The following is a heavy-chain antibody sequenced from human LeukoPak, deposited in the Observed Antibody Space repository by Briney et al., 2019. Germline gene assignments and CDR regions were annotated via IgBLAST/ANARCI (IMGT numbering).Heavy chain of an antibody. CDR1: GGSFSGYY. CDR2: INHSGST. V-gene: IGHV4-34*01. Sequence: SETLSLTCAVYGGSFSGYYWSWIRQPPGKGLEWIGEINHSGSTNYNPSLKSRVTISVDTSKNQFSLQLSSVTAADTAVYYWASPRGYSYGWYYFDYWGQGTLVTVSS. D-gene: IGHD5-18*01. J-gene: IGHJ4*02. CDR3: ASPRGYSYGWYYFDY.